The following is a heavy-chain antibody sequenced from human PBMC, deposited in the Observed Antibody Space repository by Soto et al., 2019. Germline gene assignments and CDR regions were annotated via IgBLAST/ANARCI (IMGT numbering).Heavy chain of an antibody. CDR1: GFSIASYW. CDR2: TKEDGSEI. V-gene: IGHV3-7*01. CDR3: ARDVGFDYVN. D-gene: IGHD3-16*01. J-gene: IGHJ4*02. Sequence: EVQLVESGGGLVQPGGSLRISCAVSGFSIASYWMSWVRQAPGKGLEWVATTKEDGSEIYYVDSVRGRFTISRDNAENSLYLQMNSLSAEDTAVYFCARDVGFDYVNWGQGTLVIVSS.